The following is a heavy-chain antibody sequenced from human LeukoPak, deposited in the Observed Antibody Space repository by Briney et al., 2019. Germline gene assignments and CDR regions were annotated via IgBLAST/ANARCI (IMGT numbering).Heavy chain of an antibody. CDR3: ATESNGRHYDY. D-gene: IGHD2-8*01. CDR1: GLTFSTSC. CDR2: IGPTGFDR. V-gene: IGHV3-21*06. J-gene: IGHJ4*02. Sequence: GGSLRLSCTTSGLTFSTSCFNWVRQAPGKGLEWVASIGPTGFDRYHADSIKGRFTISRDNANNFLYLQVDSLRAEDTAVYYCATESNGRHYDYWGQGTLLTVSS.